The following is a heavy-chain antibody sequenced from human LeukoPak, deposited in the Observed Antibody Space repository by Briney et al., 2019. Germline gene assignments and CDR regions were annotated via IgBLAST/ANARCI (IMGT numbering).Heavy chain of an antibody. Sequence: ASVKVSCKASGYTFTSHDINWVRQATGQGLEWMGWMNPNSGNTGYAQKFQGRVTITRNNSISTVYMELSSLRSEDTAVYYCARVEGSGSYYYSFNYWGQGTLVTVSS. CDR1: GYTFTSHD. J-gene: IGHJ4*02. CDR3: ARVEGSGSYYYSFNY. V-gene: IGHV1-8*03. D-gene: IGHD3-10*01. CDR2: MNPNSGNT.